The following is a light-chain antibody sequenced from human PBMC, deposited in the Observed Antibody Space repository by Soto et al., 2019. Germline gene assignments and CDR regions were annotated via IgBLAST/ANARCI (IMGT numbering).Light chain of an antibody. V-gene: IGKV1-12*01. Sequence: LQLIQPSSTGCASVGDRVTITCRASQGITKWLAWYQQKPGKAPKLLIYQASSLESGVPSRFSGSGFGTEFTLSISSLQPEDFATYYCQQANTFPLNFGGGTKVDIK. J-gene: IGKJ4*01. CDR1: QGITKW. CDR3: QQANTFPLN. CDR2: QAS.